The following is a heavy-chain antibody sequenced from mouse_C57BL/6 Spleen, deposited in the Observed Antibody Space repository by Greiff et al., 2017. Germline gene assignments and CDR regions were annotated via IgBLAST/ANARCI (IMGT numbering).Heavy chain of an antibody. CDR1: GYTFTSYW. CDR3: ARWSYGSHY. CDR2: IDPSDSYT. D-gene: IGHD2-2*01. J-gene: IGHJ2*01. Sequence: QVQLQQPGAELVRPGTSVKLSCKASGYTFTSYWMHWVKQRPGQGLEWIGVIDPSDSYTNYNQKFKGKATLTVDTSSSTAYMQLSSLTSEDSAVYYCARWSYGSHYWGQGTTLTVSS. V-gene: IGHV1-59*01.